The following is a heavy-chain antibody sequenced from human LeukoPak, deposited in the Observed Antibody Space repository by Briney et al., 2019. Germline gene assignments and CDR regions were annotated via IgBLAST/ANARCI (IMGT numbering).Heavy chain of an antibody. J-gene: IGHJ3*02. CDR3: AREKGIMIRKMAFEM. D-gene: IGHD3-16*01. V-gene: IGHV3-7*01. CDR1: GFTFSDYY. Sequence: PGGSLRLSCAASGFTFSDYYMSWLRHTPGKGLEGVAHINQDGSTKYYRDFAKGGFTISRDNAQHSLYLQINSLRAEDPAVYYCAREKGIMIRKMAFEMWGQGTMVTVSS. CDR2: INQDGSTK.